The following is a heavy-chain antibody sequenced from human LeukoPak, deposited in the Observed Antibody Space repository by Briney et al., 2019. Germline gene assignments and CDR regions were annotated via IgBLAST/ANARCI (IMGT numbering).Heavy chain of an antibody. CDR2: INPSGGST. D-gene: IGHD5-18*01. V-gene: IGHV1-46*01. J-gene: IGHJ4*02. CDR1: GYTFTSYY. CDR3: ATGFLGYSYGYSDY. Sequence: ASVKVSCKASGYTFTSYYMHWVRQAPGQGLEWMGIINPSGGSTSYAQKFQGRVTMTRDTSISTAYMELSRLRSDDTAVYYCATGFLGYSYGYSDYWGQGTLVTVSS.